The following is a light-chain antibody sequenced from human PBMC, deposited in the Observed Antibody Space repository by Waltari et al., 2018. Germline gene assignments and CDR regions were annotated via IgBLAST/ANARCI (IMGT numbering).Light chain of an antibody. CDR3: AAWDDSLSGRV. J-gene: IGLJ3*02. CDR2: RNN. Sequence: QSVLTQPPPASGTPGQRVTISCSGRRSNIGNNYAAWYQQPPGTAPKLLIYRNNQRPSGVPDRFSGSKSGTSASLAISGLRSEDEADYYCAAWDDSLSGRVFGGGTKVTVL. CDR1: RSNIGNNY. V-gene: IGLV1-47*01.